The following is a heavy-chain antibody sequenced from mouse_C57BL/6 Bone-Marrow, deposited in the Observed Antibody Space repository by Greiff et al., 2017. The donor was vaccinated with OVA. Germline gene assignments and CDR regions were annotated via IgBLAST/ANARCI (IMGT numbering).Heavy chain of an antibody. J-gene: IGHJ1*03. V-gene: IGHV1-9*01. CDR1: GYTFTGYW. CDR3: ARGGVYGSSPYWYFDV. CDR2: ILPGSGST. D-gene: IGHD1-1*01. Sequence: QVQLQQSGAELMKPGASVKLSCKATGYTFTGYWIEWVKQRPGHGLEWIGEILPGSGSTNYNEKFKGKATFTADTSSNTAYMQLSSLTTEDSAIYYCARGGVYGSSPYWYFDVWGTGTTVTVSS.